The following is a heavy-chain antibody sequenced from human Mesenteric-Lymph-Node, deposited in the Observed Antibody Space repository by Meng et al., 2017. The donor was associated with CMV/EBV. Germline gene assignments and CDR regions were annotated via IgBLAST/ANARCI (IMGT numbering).Heavy chain of an antibody. CDR3: ARDGGSQGDWYFDL. J-gene: IGHJ2*01. D-gene: IGHD3-16*01. CDR1: GGSISSGGNY. CDR2: IYYIGSA. V-gene: IGHV4-31*02. Sequence: SGGSISSGGNYWSWIRQHPGKGLEWIGYIYYIGSAYYNPSLKSRVTISVDASRNQVSLKLSSVTAADSAIYYCARDGGSQGDWYFDLWGRGTLVTVSS.